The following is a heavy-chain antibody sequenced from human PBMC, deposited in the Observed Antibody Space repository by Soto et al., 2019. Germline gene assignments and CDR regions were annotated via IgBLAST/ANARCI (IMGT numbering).Heavy chain of an antibody. D-gene: IGHD6-13*01. J-gene: IGHJ4*02. CDR2: IIPIFGTA. CDR1: GGTFSSYA. CDR3: ASSLYSSSWYMPFDY. V-gene: IGHV1-69*13. Sequence: SVKVSCKASGGTFSSYAISWVRQAPGQGLGWMGGIIPIFGTASYAQKFQGRVTITADESTSTAYMELSSLRSEDTAVYYCASSLYSSSWYMPFDYWGQGTLVTVSS.